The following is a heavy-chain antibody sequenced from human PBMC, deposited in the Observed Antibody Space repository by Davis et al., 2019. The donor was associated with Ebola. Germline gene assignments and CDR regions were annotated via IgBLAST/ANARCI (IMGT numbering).Heavy chain of an antibody. J-gene: IGHJ4*02. Sequence: GESLKISCVASGFIVSDNYMTWVRQAAGKGLEWVSLIYSGGNTEYADSVKGRFTISRDNSKNTLYLQMNSLRAEDTAVYYCAKPMYSGSYGRRSYFDYWGQGTLVTVSS. CDR2: IYSGGNT. D-gene: IGHD1-26*01. V-gene: IGHV3-53*01. CDR1: GFIVSDNY. CDR3: AKPMYSGSYGRRSYFDY.